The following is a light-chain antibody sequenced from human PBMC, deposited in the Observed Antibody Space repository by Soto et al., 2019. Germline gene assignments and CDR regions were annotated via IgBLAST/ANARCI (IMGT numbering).Light chain of an antibody. V-gene: IGLV2-14*01. CDR1: SSDVGGYNY. CDR2: EVS. J-gene: IGLJ3*02. Sequence: QLVLTQPASVSGSPGQSITISCTGTSSDVGGYNYVSWYQQHPGKAPKLMIYEVSNRPSGVSNRFSGSKSGNTASLTISGFQAEDEADYYCSSYTSSSTLVFGGGTKLTVL. CDR3: SSYTSSSTLV.